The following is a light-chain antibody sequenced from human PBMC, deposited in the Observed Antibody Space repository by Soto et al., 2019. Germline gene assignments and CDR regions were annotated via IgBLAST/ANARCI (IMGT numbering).Light chain of an antibody. V-gene: IGLV1-40*01. CDR1: SSDIGASYD. CDR3: QSYDSSLSGRMV. Sequence: QAVVTQPPSVSGAPGQRVTISCTESSSDIGASYDVHWYKHLPGTAPKLLIYANSNRPSGVPDRFSGSKSGTSASLAITGLQAEDEADYYCQSYDSSLSGRMVFCGGTKLTVL. CDR2: ANS. J-gene: IGLJ3*02.